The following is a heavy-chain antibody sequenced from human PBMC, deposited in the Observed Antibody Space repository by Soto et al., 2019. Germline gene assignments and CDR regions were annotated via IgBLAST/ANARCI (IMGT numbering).Heavy chain of an antibody. CDR2: IIPIFGTA. Sequence: QVQLVQSGAEVKKPGSSMKVSCKASGGTFSSYAISWVRQAPGQGLEWTGGIIPIFGTANYAQKFQGRVTISADESTSTAYMELSSLRSEDTAVYYCARAVMVKSGSYLDYWCQGTLVTVSS. J-gene: IGHJ4*02. D-gene: IGHD1-26*01. CDR3: ARAVMVKSGSYLDY. CDR1: GGTFSSYA. V-gene: IGHV1-69*01.